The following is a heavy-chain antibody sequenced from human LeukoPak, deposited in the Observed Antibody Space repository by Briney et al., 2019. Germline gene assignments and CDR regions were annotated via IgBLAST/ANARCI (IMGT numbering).Heavy chain of an antibody. CDR2: IYYSGST. CDR1: GGSISSGDYY. J-gene: IGHJ4*02. V-gene: IGHV4-30-4*08. D-gene: IGHD1-26*01. CDR3: ARASGSYDAVDH. Sequence: KASETLSLTCTVSGGSISSGDYYWSWIRQPPGKGLEWIGYIYYSGSTYYNPSLKSRVTISVDTSKNQFSLKLSSVTAADTAVYYCARASGSYDAVDHWGQGTLVTVSS.